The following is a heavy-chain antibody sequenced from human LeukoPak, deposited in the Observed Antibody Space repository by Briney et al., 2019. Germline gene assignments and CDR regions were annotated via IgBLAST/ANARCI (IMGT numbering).Heavy chain of an antibody. D-gene: IGHD3-10*01. CDR3: ARMGYYGSGSYYSGAGADY. CDR2: INHSGST. J-gene: IGHJ4*02. V-gene: IGHV4-34*01. CDR1: GGSFSGYY. Sequence: PSETLSLTCAVYGGSFSGYYWSWIRQPPGKGLEWIGEINHSGSTNYNPSLKSRVTISVDTSKNQFSLKLSSVTAADTAVYYCARMGYYGSGSYYSGAGADYWGQGTLVTVSS.